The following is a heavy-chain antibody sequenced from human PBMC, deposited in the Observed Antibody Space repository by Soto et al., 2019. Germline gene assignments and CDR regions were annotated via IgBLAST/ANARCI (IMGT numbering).Heavy chain of an antibody. Sequence: GGSLRLSCAASGFTFSNSGMNWVRQAPGKGLEWVSSISNSGGSTFYADSVKGRFTISRDNSKNTLYLQMNGLRADDTALFYCAKATSNFDSWGQGTLVTVSS. CDR2: ISNSGGST. V-gene: IGHV3-23*01. J-gene: IGHJ4*02. CDR1: GFTFSNSG. D-gene: IGHD2-2*01. CDR3: AKATSNFDS.